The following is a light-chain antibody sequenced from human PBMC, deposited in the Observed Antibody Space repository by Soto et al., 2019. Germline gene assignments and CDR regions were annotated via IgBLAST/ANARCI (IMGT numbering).Light chain of an antibody. J-gene: IGKJ5*01. Sequence: IQLTQSPSSLSASVGDRVTITCRASQGISSYLAWYQQKPGKAPKLLIYSASTLQSEVPSRFSGSGSGTDFTLTISSLQPEDFAIYYCQFYGSSLITFGQGTRLEI. CDR1: QGISSY. CDR3: QFYGSSLIT. CDR2: SAS. V-gene: IGKV1-9*01.